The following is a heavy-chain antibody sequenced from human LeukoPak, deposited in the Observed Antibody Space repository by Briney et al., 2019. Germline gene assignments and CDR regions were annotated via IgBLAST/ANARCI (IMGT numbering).Heavy chain of an antibody. J-gene: IGHJ4*02. D-gene: IGHD3-22*01. V-gene: IGHV3-33*01. CDR3: ARAREYDSAGYYYGADY. CDR2: IWSDGSNK. Sequence: GGSLRLSCAASGFTFSNYAMPWVRQVPGKGLEWVAVIWSDGSNKYYADSMKGRFTISRDNSRNTLFLQMNSLRVEDTAVYFCARAREYDSAGYYYGADYWGQGTLVTVSS. CDR1: GFTFSNYA.